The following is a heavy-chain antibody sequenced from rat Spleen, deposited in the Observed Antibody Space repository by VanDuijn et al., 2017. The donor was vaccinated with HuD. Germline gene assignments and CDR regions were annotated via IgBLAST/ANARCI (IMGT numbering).Heavy chain of an antibody. CDR3: ATHGTMAARSGYYFDY. CDR1: GYTFTSYY. D-gene: IGHD1-2*01. V-gene: IGHV1-43*01. Sequence: QVQLQQSGAELAKPGSSMKISCKASGYTFTSYYLTWIKQTTGQGLEYIGFINTGSGDTNYNEKFRGKATLTVDKFSGTAFMHLSSLTPDDSAVYYCATHGTMAARSGYYFDYWGQGVMVTVSS. CDR2: INTGSGDT. J-gene: IGHJ2*01.